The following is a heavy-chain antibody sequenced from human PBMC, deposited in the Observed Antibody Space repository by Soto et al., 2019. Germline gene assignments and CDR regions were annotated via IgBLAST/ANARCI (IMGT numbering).Heavy chain of an antibody. Sequence: GGSLRLSCAASGFIFTSYSMVWVRQAPGKGLEWVSSISSRSDSIYYADSVKGRFTISRDNAQNSLYLQMNSLRAEDTAVYFCARGPSSLTRFDYWGQGTLVTVSS. CDR2: ISSRSDSI. J-gene: IGHJ4*02. V-gene: IGHV3-21*01. CDR3: ARGPSSLTRFDY. CDR1: GFIFTSYS. D-gene: IGHD2-2*01.